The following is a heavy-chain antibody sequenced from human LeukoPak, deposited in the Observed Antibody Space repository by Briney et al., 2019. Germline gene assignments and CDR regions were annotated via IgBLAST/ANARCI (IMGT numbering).Heavy chain of an antibody. J-gene: IGHJ2*01. CDR3: AGPRGGRWYFDL. CDR1: GGSISSSSYY. V-gene: IGHV4-39*07. Sequence: PSETLSLTCTVSGGSISSSSYYWSWIRQPPGKGLEWIGEINHSGSTNYNPSLKSRVTLSVDTSKNQFSLKLSSVTAADTAVYYCAGPRGGRWYFDLWGRGTLVTVSS. D-gene: IGHD3-10*01. CDR2: INHSGST.